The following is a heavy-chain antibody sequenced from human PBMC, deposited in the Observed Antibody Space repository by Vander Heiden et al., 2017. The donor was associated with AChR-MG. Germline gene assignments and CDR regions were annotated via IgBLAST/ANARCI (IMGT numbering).Heavy chain of an antibody. V-gene: IGHV1-69*01. J-gene: IGHJ5*02. CDR1: GGSFSSFG. CDR3: ARDLNWFDP. CDR2: IIPLFRTT. Sequence: QVQLVQSGAEVQKPGSSVKVSCQASGGSFSSFGISWVRQAPGQGLECMGGIIPLFRTTNYTQKFQGRLTITADESTSTAYMELSSLRSEDTAVYYCARDLNWFDPWGQGTLVTVSS.